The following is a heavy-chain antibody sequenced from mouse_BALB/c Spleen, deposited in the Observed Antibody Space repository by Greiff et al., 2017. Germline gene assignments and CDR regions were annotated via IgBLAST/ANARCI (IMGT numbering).Heavy chain of an antibody. Sequence: EVQLQQSGTVLARPGASVKMSCKASGYSFTSYWMHWVKQRPGQGLEWIGAIYPGNSDTSYNQKFKGKAKLTAVTSASTAYMELSSLTNEDSAVYYWTRFPYYGSSVYAMDYWGQGTSVTVSS. CDR1: GYSFTSYW. J-gene: IGHJ4*01. CDR2: IYPGNSDT. CDR3: TRFPYYGSSVYAMDY. D-gene: IGHD1-1*01. V-gene: IGHV1-5*01.